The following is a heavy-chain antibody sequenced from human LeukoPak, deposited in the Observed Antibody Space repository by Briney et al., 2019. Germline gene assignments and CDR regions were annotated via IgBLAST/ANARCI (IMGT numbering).Heavy chain of an antibody. J-gene: IGHJ4*02. CDR3: ARAGYSSGWYYFDY. CDR1: GGSIRSYY. V-gene: IGHV4-59*01. CDR2: IYYRGST. D-gene: IGHD6-19*01. Sequence: SETLSLTCTVPGGSIRSYYWSWIRQPPGKGLGWIGYIYYRGSTNYNPSLKSRVTISVDTSKNQFSLKLSSVTAADTAVYYCARAGYSSGWYYFDYWGQGTLVTVSS.